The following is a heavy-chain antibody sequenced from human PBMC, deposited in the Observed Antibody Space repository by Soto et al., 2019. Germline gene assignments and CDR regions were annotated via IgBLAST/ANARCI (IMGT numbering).Heavy chain of an antibody. CDR1: GFTFSSYA. J-gene: IGHJ4*02. CDR3: AKVGDILTGYFPFDY. D-gene: IGHD3-9*01. Sequence: GGSLRLSCAASGFTFSSYAMSWVRQAPGKGLEWVSAISGSGGSTYYADSVKGRFTISRDNSKNTLYLQMNSLRAEDTAVYYCAKVGDILTGYFPFDYWGQGTLVTVSS. CDR2: ISGSGGST. V-gene: IGHV3-23*01.